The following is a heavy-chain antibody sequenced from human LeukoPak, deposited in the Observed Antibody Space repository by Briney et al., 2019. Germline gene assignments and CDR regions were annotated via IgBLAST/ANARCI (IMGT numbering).Heavy chain of an antibody. CDR3: ARVSDSSGYYYFDY. V-gene: IGHV3-33*01. Sequence: GGSLRLSCAASGFTFSSYGMHWVRQAPGKGLEWVAVIWYDGSNKYYVDSVKGRFTISRDNSKNTLYLQMNSLRAEDTAVYYCARVSDSSGYYYFDYWGQGTLVTVSS. CDR2: IWYDGSNK. CDR1: GFTFSSYG. D-gene: IGHD3-22*01. J-gene: IGHJ4*02.